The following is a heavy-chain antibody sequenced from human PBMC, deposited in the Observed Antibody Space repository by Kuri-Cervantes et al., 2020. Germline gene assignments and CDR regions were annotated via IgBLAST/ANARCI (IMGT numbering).Heavy chain of an antibody. CDR1: GFTFSDYY. CDR2: ISSSGSTI. D-gene: IGHD3-3*01. J-gene: IGHJ6*02. Sequence: GESLKISCAASGFTFSDYYMSWIRQAPGKGLEWVSYISSSGSTIYYADSVKGRFAISRDNAKNSLYLQMNSLRAEDTAVYYCAREGPGTYYDFWSGYYTRRYGMDVWGQGTTVTVSS. V-gene: IGHV3-11*04. CDR3: AREGPGTYYDFWSGYYTRRYGMDV.